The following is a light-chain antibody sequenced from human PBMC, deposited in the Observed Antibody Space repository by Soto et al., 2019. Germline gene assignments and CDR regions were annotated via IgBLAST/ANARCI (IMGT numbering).Light chain of an antibody. V-gene: IGLV1-51*01. CDR2: DDD. J-gene: IGLJ2*01. Sequence: QSVLTQPPSVSAAPGEKVTISCSGSTSNIGSHYVSWYQQFPRTAPKLLIYDDDRRPSGMPDRFSGSKSGTSATLGITGLQTGDEADYYCATRDSGLNVVLFGGGTKLTVL. CDR1: TSNIGSHY. CDR3: ATRDSGLNVVL.